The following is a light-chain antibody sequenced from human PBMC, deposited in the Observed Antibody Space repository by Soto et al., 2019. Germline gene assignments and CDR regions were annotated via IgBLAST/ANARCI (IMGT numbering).Light chain of an antibody. CDR2: RAS. CDR3: QQYRSRPYT. CDR1: QSISPW. Sequence: DIQMTQSPSTLSAYVGERVTITCRASQSISPWLAWYQKKPGKAPNLLIYRASNLQTGVPSRFSGSGSGTEFTLTINSLRPDDFATYYCQQYRSRPYTFGQRTKQEIE. J-gene: IGKJ2*01. V-gene: IGKV1-5*03.